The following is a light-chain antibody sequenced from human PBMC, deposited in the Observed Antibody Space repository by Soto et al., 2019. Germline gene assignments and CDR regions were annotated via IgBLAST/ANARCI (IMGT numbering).Light chain of an antibody. CDR2: DAS. CDR1: HIITIC. CDR3: QQYIGPPTT. Sequence: DFPMTQSPSTLSASAGESATLPCRASHIITICLAWYQQRPGKPPRVLIYDASTRPRGIPPRFSGGGSGTDFSLAITRLEPEDSAVYFCQQYIGPPTTFGQGTRLEIK. J-gene: IGKJ5*01. V-gene: IGKV1-5*01.